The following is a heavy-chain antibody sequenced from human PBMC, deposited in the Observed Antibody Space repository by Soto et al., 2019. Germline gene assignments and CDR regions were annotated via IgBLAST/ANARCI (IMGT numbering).Heavy chain of an antibody. CDR2: ISSNGGST. V-gene: IGHV3-64*01. D-gene: IGHD6-6*01. CDR1: GFTFSSYA. J-gene: IGHJ4*02. Sequence: GRSLRLSCAASGFTFSSYAMHWVRQAPGKGLEYVSAISSNGGSTYYANSVKGRFTISRDNSKNTLYLQMGSLRAEDMAVYYCARLGIAARPYLDYWGQGTLVTVSS. CDR3: ARLGIAARPYLDY.